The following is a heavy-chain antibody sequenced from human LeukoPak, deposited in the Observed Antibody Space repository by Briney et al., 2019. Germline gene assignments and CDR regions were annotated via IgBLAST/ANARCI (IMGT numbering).Heavy chain of an antibody. Sequence: GGSLRLSCAASGFTFSSYAMSWVRQAPGKGLEWVSAISGRGGSTYYADSVKGRFTISRDNSKNTLYLQMNSLRAEDTAVYYCAKEGGCSSTSCHSPNDYWGQGTLVTVSS. V-gene: IGHV3-23*01. CDR3: AKEGGCSSTSCHSPNDY. CDR2: ISGRGGST. D-gene: IGHD2-2*01. J-gene: IGHJ4*02. CDR1: GFTFSSYA.